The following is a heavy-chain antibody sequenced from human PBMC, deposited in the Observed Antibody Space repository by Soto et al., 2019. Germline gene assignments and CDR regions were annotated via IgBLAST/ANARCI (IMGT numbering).Heavy chain of an antibody. CDR3: AREKRANGYFDY. Sequence: EVQLVESGGGLVQPGGSLRLSCEASGFTFSNYWMSWVRQAPGKGLEWVANINQDGSEKYFVGSVNGRFTISRDNAKNSLFLQVNSRRAEDTAVYYGAREKRANGYFDYWGQGTLVTVSS. J-gene: IGHJ4*02. D-gene: IGHD6-25*01. V-gene: IGHV3-7*01. CDR1: GFTFSNYW. CDR2: INQDGSEK.